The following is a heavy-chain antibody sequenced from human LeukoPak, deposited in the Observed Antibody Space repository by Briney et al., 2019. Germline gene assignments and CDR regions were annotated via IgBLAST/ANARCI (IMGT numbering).Heavy chain of an antibody. CDR3: ARSIVGVTFDY. D-gene: IGHD1-26*01. Sequence: GGSLRLSCAASGFTFSSYAMHWVRQAPGKGLEYVSAISSNGGSTYYANSVKGRFTISRDNSKNTLYLQMGSLRAEGMAVYYCARSIVGVTFDYWGQGTLVTVSS. CDR2: ISSNGGST. V-gene: IGHV3-64*01. J-gene: IGHJ4*02. CDR1: GFTFSSYA.